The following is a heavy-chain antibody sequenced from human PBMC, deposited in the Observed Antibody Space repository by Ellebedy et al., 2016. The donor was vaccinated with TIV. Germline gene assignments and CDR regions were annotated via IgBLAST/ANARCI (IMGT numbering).Heavy chain of an antibody. D-gene: IGHD2/OR15-2a*01. CDR3: TSHAVGHTTGCCRYYFDY. V-gene: IGHV3-23*01. J-gene: IGHJ4*02. Sequence: GESLKISCVGSGFTFSSYDMTWVRQAPGKGLEWVAGIGVSDATTYYADSVKGRFTISRDNSRTTMSLQMDSLRAEDTALYYCTSHAVGHTTGCCRYYFDYWGLGTLVTVSS. CDR2: IGVSDATT. CDR1: GFTFSSYD.